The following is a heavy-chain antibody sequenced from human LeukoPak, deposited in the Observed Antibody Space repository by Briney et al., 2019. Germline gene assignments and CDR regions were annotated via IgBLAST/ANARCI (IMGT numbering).Heavy chain of an antibody. Sequence: GGSLRLSCAASGFTFSSYSMNWVRQAPGKGLEWVSVIYSGGSTYYADSVKGRFTISRDNSKNTLYLQMNSLRAEDTAVYYCARGVVATDYWGQGTLVTVSS. CDR1: GFTFSSYS. D-gene: IGHD3-22*01. CDR3: ARGVVATDY. J-gene: IGHJ4*02. V-gene: IGHV3-66*01. CDR2: IYSGGST.